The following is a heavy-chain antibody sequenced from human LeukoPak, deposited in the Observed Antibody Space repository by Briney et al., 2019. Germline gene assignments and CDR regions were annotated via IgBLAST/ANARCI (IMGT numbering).Heavy chain of an antibody. V-gene: IGHV3-11*01. CDR1: GFTFSDYY. CDR2: ISSSGSTI. Sequence: PGGSLRLSCAASGFTFSDYYMSWIRQAPGKGLEWVSYISSSGSTIYYADSVRGRFTISRDNAKNSLYLQMNSLRVEDTAVHYCAGSIAAAGTSAFDIWGQGTMVTVSS. CDR3: AGSIAAAGTSAFDI. J-gene: IGHJ3*02. D-gene: IGHD6-13*01.